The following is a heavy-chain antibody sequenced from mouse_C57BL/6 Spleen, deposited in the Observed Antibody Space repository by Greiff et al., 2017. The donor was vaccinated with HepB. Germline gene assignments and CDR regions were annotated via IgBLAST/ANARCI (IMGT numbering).Heavy chain of an antibody. CDR2: IDPSDSET. Sequence: VQLQQPGAELVRPGSSVKLSCKASGYTFTSYWMHWVKQRPIQGLEWIGNIDPSDSETHYNQKFKDKATLTVDKSSSTAYMQLSSLTSEDSAVYYCARSRGAYYYGSSYVYFDVWGTGTTVTVSS. CDR1: GYTFTSYW. CDR3: ARSRGAYYYGSSYVYFDV. D-gene: IGHD1-1*01. J-gene: IGHJ1*03. V-gene: IGHV1-52*01.